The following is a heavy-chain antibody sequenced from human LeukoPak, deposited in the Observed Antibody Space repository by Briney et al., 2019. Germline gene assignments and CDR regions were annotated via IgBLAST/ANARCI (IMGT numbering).Heavy chain of an antibody. CDR3: ARGRAMVIY. V-gene: IGHV4-34*01. Sequence: SETLSLTCAVYGGSFSGYYWSWIRQPPGKGLDWIGEINHSGSTNYNPSLKSRVTISVDTSKNQFSLKLSSVTAADTAVYYCARGRAMVIYWGQGTLVTVSS. CDR2: INHSGST. CDR1: GGSFSGYY. D-gene: IGHD5-18*01. J-gene: IGHJ4*02.